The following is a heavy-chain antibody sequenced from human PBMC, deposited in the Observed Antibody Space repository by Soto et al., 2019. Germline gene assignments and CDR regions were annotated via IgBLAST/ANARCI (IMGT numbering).Heavy chain of an antibody. Sequence: PSETLSLTCNVSGGSISSYYWSWIRQPPGEGLEWIGYIYYSGSTNYNPSLKSRVTISVDTSKNQFSLKLSSVTAADTAVYYCARGRILWFGELSEGNWFDPWGQGTLVTVSS. D-gene: IGHD3-10*01. CDR2: IYYSGST. V-gene: IGHV4-59*01. CDR3: ARGRILWFGELSEGNWFDP. CDR1: GGSISSYY. J-gene: IGHJ5*02.